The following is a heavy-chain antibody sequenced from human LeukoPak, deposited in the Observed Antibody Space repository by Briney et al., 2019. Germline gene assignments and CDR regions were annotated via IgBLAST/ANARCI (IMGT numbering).Heavy chain of an antibody. V-gene: IGHV1-8*01. CDR1: GYTFTSYD. CDR2: MNPNSGNT. J-gene: IGHJ4*02. D-gene: IGHD6-13*01. CDR3: ARRIAAAGTPLGF. Sequence: GASVKVSCKASGYTFTSYDINWVRQATGQGLEWMGWMNPNSGNTGYAQKFQGRVTMTRNTSISTDYMELSSLRSEDTAVYYCARRIAAAGTPLGFWGQGTLVTVSS.